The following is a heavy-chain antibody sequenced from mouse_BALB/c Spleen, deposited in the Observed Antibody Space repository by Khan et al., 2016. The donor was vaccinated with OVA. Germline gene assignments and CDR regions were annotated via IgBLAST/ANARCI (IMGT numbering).Heavy chain of an antibody. V-gene: IGHV3-2*02. D-gene: IGHD1-1*01. CDR1: GYSITSGYA. Sequence: QSGPGLVKPSQSLSLTCTVTGYSITSGYAWNWIRQFPGNKLEWMGYISYSGFTNYNPSLKSRISITRDTSKNQFFLQLSSVTTEDTATYYCARNNYYGYYFDYWGQGATLTVSS. J-gene: IGHJ2*01. CDR3: ARNNYYGYYFDY. CDR2: ISYSGFT.